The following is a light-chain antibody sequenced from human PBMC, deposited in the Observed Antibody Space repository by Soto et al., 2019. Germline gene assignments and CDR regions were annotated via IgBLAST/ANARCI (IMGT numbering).Light chain of an antibody. CDR1: QSISSW. Sequence: IHMTQSPSTLSASVLDRVRITFRASQSISSWLALYQQKPGKAPKFLIYKASTLESGVPSRFSGSGSGTEFTLTISSVQPDDFATYYCQQYKSYPLTFGGGTKVDIK. CDR3: QQYKSYPLT. J-gene: IGKJ4*01. CDR2: KAS. V-gene: IGKV1-5*03.